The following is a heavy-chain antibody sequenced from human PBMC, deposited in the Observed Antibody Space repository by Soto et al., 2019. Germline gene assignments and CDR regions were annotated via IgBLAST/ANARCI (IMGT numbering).Heavy chain of an antibody. CDR3: ARRGGGNYGDYYWFAP. Sequence: QVLLVQSGAEVKKPGSTVRVSCKASRDTFNNYDITWVRQAPGQGFEWMGRIIPMVGTTNYAQQFQGRVTITEDKSTTTAYMELSSLTSEDTAVYYCARRGGGNYGDYYWFAPWGQGTLVTVSS. V-gene: IGHV1-69*08. CDR2: IIPMVGTT. CDR1: RDTFNNYD. J-gene: IGHJ5*02. D-gene: IGHD4-17*01.